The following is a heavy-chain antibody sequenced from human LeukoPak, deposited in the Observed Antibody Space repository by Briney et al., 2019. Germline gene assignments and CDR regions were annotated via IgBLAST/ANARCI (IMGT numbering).Heavy chain of an antibody. Sequence: GASVKVSCKASGYTFTSYGISWVRQAPGQGLEWMGWISAYNGNTNCAQKLQGRVTMTTDTSTSTAYMELRSLRSDDTAVYYCARSDIVVVPAAPPATLPFDYWGQGTLVTVSS. CDR3: ARSDIVVVPAAPPATLPFDY. CDR1: GYTFTSYG. J-gene: IGHJ4*02. D-gene: IGHD2-2*01. CDR2: ISAYNGNT. V-gene: IGHV1-18*01.